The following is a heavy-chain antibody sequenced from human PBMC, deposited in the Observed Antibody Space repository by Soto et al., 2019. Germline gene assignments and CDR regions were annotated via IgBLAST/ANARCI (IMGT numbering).Heavy chain of an antibody. CDR2: ISGSGGST. D-gene: IGHD3-22*01. J-gene: IGHJ4*02. V-gene: IGHV3-23*01. CDR3: AKDGARLGDYSDCSAYYDY. CDR1: GFTVISYA. Sequence: WGSLGLSCAASGFTVISYAMIWVRQAPGKGLEWVSAISGSGGSTYYADSVKGRFTISRDNSKNTLNLQMNSLRAEATAVYYCAKDGARLGDYSDCSAYYDYWGQGTLVTVSS.